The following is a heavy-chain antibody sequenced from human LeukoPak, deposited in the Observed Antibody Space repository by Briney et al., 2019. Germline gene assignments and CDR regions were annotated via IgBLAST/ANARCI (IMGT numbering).Heavy chain of an antibody. Sequence: GGSLRLSCAASGFTFSSYAMSWVRQAPGKGLEWVSAISGSGGSTYYADSVKGRFTISRDNSKNTLYLQMNSLRAEDTAVYYCARDHLNMVRGVIRGYFDYWGQGTLVTVSS. CDR1: GFTFSSYA. CDR2: ISGSGGST. CDR3: ARDHLNMVRGVIRGYFDY. V-gene: IGHV3-23*01. D-gene: IGHD3-10*01. J-gene: IGHJ4*02.